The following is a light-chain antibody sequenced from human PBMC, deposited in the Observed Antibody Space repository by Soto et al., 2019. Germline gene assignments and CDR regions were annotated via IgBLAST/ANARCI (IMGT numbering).Light chain of an antibody. CDR1: SSDVGAYNY. V-gene: IGLV2-11*01. CDR2: DVT. CDR3: CSYAGPSVLI. J-gene: IGLJ2*01. Sequence: QSALTQPRSVSGSPGQSVTISCTGTSSDVGAYNYVSWYQHHPGRAPKLMICDVTKRPSGVPDRFSGSKSGNTASLSISGLQAEDEADYYCCSYAGPSVLIFGGGTKVTVL.